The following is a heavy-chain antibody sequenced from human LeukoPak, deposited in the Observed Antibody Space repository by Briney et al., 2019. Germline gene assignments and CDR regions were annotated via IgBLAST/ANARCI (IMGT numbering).Heavy chain of an antibody. J-gene: IGHJ6*02. CDR3: ARGVHDVRGAHYYYGMDV. D-gene: IGHD3-10*01. Sequence: SQTLSLTCAVSGGSISSGGYSWSWIRQPPGKGLEWIGYIYHSGSTYYDPSLKSRVTISVDRSKNQFSLKLSSATAADTAVYYCARGVHDVRGAHYYYGMDVWGQGTTVTVSS. CDR1: GGSISSGGYS. CDR2: IYHSGST. V-gene: IGHV4-30-2*01.